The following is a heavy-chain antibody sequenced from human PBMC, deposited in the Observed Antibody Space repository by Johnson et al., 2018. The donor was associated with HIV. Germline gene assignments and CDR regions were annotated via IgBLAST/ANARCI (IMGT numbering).Heavy chain of an antibody. CDR2: ISANGGST. Sequence: VQLVESGGGVVQPGRSLRLSCAASGFTFSNYAMSWVRQAPGKGLEWVSAISANGGSTYYADSMKGRLTISRDNSKNTLYLQINSLRAEDTAVYYCASVYYNILTGYYYDALDMWGQGTMVTVSS. CDR3: ASVYYNILTGYYYDALDM. CDR1: GFTFSNYA. D-gene: IGHD3-9*01. V-gene: IGHV3-23*04. J-gene: IGHJ3*02.